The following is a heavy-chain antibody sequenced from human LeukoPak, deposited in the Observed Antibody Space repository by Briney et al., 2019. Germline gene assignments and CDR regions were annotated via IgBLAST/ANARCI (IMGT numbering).Heavy chain of an antibody. CDR1: GGSISSSSYY. CDR2: IYYSGST. D-gene: IGHD2-8*01. Sequence: SEILSLTCTVSGGSISSSSYYWGWIRQPPGKGLEWIGTIYYSGSTYYNPSLKSRLTISVDTSKNQFSLRLSSVTAADTAVYYCARHYGVIARNPLDYWGQGTLVTVSS. V-gene: IGHV4-39*01. CDR3: ARHYGVIARNPLDY. J-gene: IGHJ4*02.